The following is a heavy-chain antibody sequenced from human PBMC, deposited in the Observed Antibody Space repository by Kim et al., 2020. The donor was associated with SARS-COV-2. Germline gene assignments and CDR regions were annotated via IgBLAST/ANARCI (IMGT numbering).Heavy chain of an antibody. J-gene: IGHJ5*02. CDR3: ARCDSSGYYPNWFDP. Sequence: GESLKISCKGSGYSFTSYWIGWVRQMPGKGLEWMGIIYPGDSDTRYSPSFQGQVTISADKSISTAYLQWSSLKASDTAMYYCARCDSSGYYPNWFDPWGQGTLVTVSS. V-gene: IGHV5-51*01. D-gene: IGHD3-22*01. CDR2: IYPGDSDT. CDR1: GYSFTSYW.